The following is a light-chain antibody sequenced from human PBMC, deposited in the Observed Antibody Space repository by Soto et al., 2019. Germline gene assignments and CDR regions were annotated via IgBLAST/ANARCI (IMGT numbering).Light chain of an antibody. CDR2: DVS. V-gene: IGKV1-33*01. J-gene: IGKJ2*01. CDR1: HDIINS. CDR3: QQYVTLPYT. Sequence: DIQMTQSPSSLSASVGDRVTISCHASHDIINSLNWYQPKPGKAPNLLIYDVSNLKAGIPSRFSGSGSGTHYTLTISSLQPEDIATYYCQQYVTLPYTFGQGTNLEIK.